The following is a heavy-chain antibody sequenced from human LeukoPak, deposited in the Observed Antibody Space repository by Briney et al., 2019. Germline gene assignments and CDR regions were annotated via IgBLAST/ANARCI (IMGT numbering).Heavy chain of an antibody. CDR1: GFTFSSYA. CDR2: ISVDGST. CDR3: AKSDANNYYYFHF. V-gene: IGHV3-23*01. D-gene: IGHD3-16*01. J-gene: IGHJ4*02. Sequence: PGGSLRLSCAASGFTFSSYAMSWIRQGPGKGLEWVSIISVDGSTRYADSVKGRFTISRDNSKNMLYLQMISLRVEDTAVYYCAKSDANNYYYFHFWGQGTLVTVSS.